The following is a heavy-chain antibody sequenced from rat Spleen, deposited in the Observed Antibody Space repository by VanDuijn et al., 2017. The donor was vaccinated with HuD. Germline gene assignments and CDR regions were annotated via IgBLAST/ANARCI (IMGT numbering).Heavy chain of an antibody. D-gene: IGHD3-1*01. CDR3: TIHPRY. J-gene: IGHJ2*01. Sequence: QVQLKESGPGLVQPSETLSLPCTVSGFSLTSYHVSWVRQPPGKGLEWMGRMRYNGDTSCNSGLKSRLSISRDTSKNQVFLKMNSLQTDDTGTYYCTIHPRYWGQGVMVTVSS. CDR2: MRYNGDT. CDR1: GFSLTSYH. V-gene: IGHV2-63*01.